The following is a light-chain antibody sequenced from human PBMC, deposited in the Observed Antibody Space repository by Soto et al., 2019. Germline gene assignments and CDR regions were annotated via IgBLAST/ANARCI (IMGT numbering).Light chain of an antibody. CDR1: QTISSW. V-gene: IGKV1-5*01. CDR2: AAS. Sequence: DIQMTQSPSTLSASVGDSITITCRASQTISSWLAWYQQKPGKAPKLLIYAASTLQGGVPSRFSGTGSGTEFTLTISSLQPEDVATYYCQKYNSAPRTFGQGTKVDIK. J-gene: IGKJ1*01. CDR3: QKYNSAPRT.